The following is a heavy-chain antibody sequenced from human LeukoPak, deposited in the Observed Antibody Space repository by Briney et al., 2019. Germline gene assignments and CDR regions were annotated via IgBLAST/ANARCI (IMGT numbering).Heavy chain of an antibody. CDR1: GYTFTSYG. V-gene: IGHV1-18*01. Sequence: ASVKVSCKASGYTFTSYGISWVRQAPGQGLEWMGWISAYNGNTNYAQKLQGRVTMTTDTSTSTAYMELRSLRSDDTVVYYCARDPLEQWLALDYYMDVWGKGTTVTVSS. CDR2: ISAYNGNT. CDR3: ARDPLEQWLALDYYMDV. D-gene: IGHD6-19*01. J-gene: IGHJ6*03.